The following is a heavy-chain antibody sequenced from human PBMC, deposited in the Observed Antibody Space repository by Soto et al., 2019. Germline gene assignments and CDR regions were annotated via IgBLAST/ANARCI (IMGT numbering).Heavy chain of an antibody. CDR1: GFTFSSYA. D-gene: IGHD6-19*01. CDR3: AKDEGPGGAVALFDY. J-gene: IGHJ4*02. CDR2: ISGSGGST. Sequence: PGGSLRLSCAASGFTFSSYAMSWVRQAPGKGLEWVSAISGSGGSTYYADSVKGQFTISRDNSKNTLYLQMNSLRAEDTAVYYCAKDEGPGGAVALFDYWGQGTLVTVSS. V-gene: IGHV3-23*01.